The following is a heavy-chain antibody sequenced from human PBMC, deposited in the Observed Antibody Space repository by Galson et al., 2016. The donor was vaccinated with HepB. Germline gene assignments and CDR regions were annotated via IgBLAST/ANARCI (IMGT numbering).Heavy chain of an antibody. D-gene: IGHD2-2*01. Sequence: SVKVSCKASGYTFSTYDMHWVRQAPGQRLEWMGWINGGNGNTKYSQKFQGRVTITRDTSASTAYMELSSLRSEDTAVYYCARDDSESGGLPIVVVPHAGFDPWGQGTLVTVSS. CDR3: ARDDSESGGLPIVVVPHAGFDP. CDR1: GYTFSTYD. CDR2: INGGNGNT. V-gene: IGHV1-3*01. J-gene: IGHJ5*02.